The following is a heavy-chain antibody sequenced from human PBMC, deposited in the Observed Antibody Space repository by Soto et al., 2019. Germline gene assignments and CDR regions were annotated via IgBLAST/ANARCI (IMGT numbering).Heavy chain of an antibody. CDR1: GYTFTSYG. Sequence: ASVKVSGKASGYTFTSYGISWVRQAPGQGLEWMGWISAYNGNTNYAQRLQGRVTMTTETSTSTAYMELRALRPDDTAVYHCARGGGIYTTSWPIDYWGQGTPVTVSS. D-gene: IGHD2-2*01. V-gene: IGHV1-18*04. CDR3: ARGGGIYTTSWPIDY. J-gene: IGHJ4*02. CDR2: ISAYNGNT.